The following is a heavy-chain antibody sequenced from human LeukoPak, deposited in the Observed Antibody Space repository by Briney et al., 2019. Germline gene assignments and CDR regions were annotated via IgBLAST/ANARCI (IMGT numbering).Heavy chain of an antibody. CDR1: GGSVNSGNYY. V-gene: IGHV4-61*01. CDR3: ARYEGDTYYFDY. Sequence: SETLSLTCTVSGGSVNSGNYYWSWIRQPPGKGLEWIGYIYYSGTTNYNPSLKSRVTISLDTSKNQFSLKLSSVIAADTAVYYCARYEGDTYYFDYWGQGTLVTVSS. J-gene: IGHJ4*02. CDR2: IYYSGTT. D-gene: IGHD1-26*01.